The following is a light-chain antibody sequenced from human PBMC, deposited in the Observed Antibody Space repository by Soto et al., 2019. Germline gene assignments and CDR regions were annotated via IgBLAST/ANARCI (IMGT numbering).Light chain of an antibody. CDR1: SSNIGSNY. CDR2: SND. J-gene: IGLJ1*01. Sequence: QSVLTQPPSASGTPGQRVTISCSGSSSNIGSNYVYWYQQLPGAAPKLLIHSNDQRPSGVPDRFSGSKSGTSASLAISGLRSEDEADYYCAAWGVSQSGSFVFGTGTKVTVL. CDR3: AAWGVSQSGSFV. V-gene: IGLV1-47*02.